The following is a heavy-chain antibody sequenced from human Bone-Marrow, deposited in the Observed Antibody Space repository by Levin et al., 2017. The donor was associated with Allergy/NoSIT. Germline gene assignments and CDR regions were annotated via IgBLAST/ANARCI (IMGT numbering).Heavy chain of an antibody. J-gene: IGHJ4*02. D-gene: IGHD5-24*01. CDR3: ASHRDGRNPFDH. Sequence: GESLKISCVVSGLTFSVYSMNWVRQAPGRGLEWVASISGGGGAIYYADSVEGRFTISRDNSRNSMYLQMNSLRVEDTAVYFCASHRDGRNPFDHWGQGSLVTVSS. CDR2: ISGGGGAI. V-gene: IGHV3-21*01. CDR1: GLTFSVYS.